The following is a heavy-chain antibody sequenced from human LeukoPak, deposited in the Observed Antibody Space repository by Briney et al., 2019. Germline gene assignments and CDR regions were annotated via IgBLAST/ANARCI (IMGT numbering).Heavy chain of an antibody. CDR3: ARENSGSYREFDY. CDR2: IYTSGST. D-gene: IGHD1-26*01. V-gene: IGHV4-4*07. J-gene: IGHJ4*02. Sequence: SETLSLTCTVSGGSISSYYWSWIRQPAGKGLEWIGRIYTSGSTNYNASLKSRVSMSVDTSKNQLSLKLSSVTAADTAVFYRARENSGSYREFDYWGQGTLVTVSS. CDR1: GGSISSYY.